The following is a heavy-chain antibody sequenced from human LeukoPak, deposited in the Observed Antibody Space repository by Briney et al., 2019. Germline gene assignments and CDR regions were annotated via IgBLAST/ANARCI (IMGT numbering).Heavy chain of an antibody. Sequence: SETLSLTCTVSGGSISSGGYYWSWIRQRPGKGLEWIGYIYYSGSTYYNPSLKSRVTISVDTSKNQFSLKLSSVTAADTAVYYCARDSVLLWFGDLPYYFDIWGQGTLVTVSS. CDR2: IYYSGST. CDR1: GGSISSGGYY. D-gene: IGHD3-10*01. J-gene: IGHJ4*02. CDR3: ARDSVLLWFGDLPYYFDI. V-gene: IGHV4-31*03.